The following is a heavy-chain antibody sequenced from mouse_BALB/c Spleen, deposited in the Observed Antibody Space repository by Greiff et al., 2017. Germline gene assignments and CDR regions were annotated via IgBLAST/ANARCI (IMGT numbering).Heavy chain of an antibody. D-gene: IGHD2-14*01. V-gene: IGHV1-55*01. CDR2: IYPGSGST. J-gene: IGHJ2*01. CDR1: GYTFTSYW. CDR3: ARERDYRYDEDY. Sequence: QVQLQQPGAELVKPGAPVKLSCKASGYTFTSYWMNWVKLRPGQGLEWIGDIYPGSGSTNYNEKFKSKATLTVDTSSSTAYMQLSSLASEDSALYYCARERDYRYDEDYWGQGTTLTVSS.